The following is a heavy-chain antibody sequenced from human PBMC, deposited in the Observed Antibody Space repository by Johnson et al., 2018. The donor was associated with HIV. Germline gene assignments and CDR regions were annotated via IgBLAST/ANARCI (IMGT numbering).Heavy chain of an antibody. V-gene: IGHV3-66*01. CDR2: IYSGGSS. J-gene: IGHJ3*02. D-gene: IGHD1-26*01. CDR1: DFTVGSIY. Sequence: VLLVESGGGLVQPGGSLRLSCAASDFTVGSIYMSWVRQAPGTGLEWVSLIYSGGSSYYADSVKGRFTISRDNSKNTLYLQMNSLRVEDTAVYYCARGDRSTYYRRGAFDIWGQGTMVTVSS. CDR3: ARGDRSTYYRRGAFDI.